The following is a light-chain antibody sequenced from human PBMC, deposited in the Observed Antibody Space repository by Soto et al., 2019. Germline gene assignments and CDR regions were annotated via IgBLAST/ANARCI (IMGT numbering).Light chain of an antibody. CDR2: DAS. J-gene: IGKJ4*01. CDR3: QQYYSYPPT. Sequence: AIRMTQSPSSFSASTGDRVSITCRATQDIGTYLAWYQQIPGKAPKLLIYDASTLQTGVPSRFSGSGSGTDFALTISCLQSEDFATYYCQQYYSYPPTFGGGTKVDIK. V-gene: IGKV1-8*01. CDR1: QDIGTY.